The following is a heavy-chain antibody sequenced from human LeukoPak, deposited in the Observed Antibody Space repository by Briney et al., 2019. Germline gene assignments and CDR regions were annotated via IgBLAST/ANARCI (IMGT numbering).Heavy chain of an antibody. J-gene: IGHJ4*02. V-gene: IGHV3-30*02. Sequence: GGSLGLSCVASGFTFRSYGIHWVRQAPGKGLEWLAFIWYDEITKDYADSVKGRFTISRDNSKNTLYVQMNSLRADDTAVYYCAKDSSDYYFDYWGQGTLVTVSS. CDR1: GFTFRSYG. D-gene: IGHD3-22*01. CDR3: AKDSSDYYFDY. CDR2: IWYDEITK.